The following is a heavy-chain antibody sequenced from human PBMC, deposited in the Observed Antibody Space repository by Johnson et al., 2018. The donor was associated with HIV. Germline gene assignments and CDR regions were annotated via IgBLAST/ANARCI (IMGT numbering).Heavy chain of an antibody. V-gene: IGHV3-48*04. CDR1: GFTFSSYA. J-gene: IGHJ3*02. D-gene: IGHD1-7*01. Sequence: VQLVESGGGVVQPGRSLRLSCAASGFTFSSYAMHWVRQAPGKGLKWVSSISGSSGSTIYYADSVKGRFTISRDNAKNSLYLQMNSLRAEDTAVYYWASWNYFDAFDIWGQGTMVTVSS. CDR2: ISGSSGSTI. CDR3: ASWNYFDAFDI.